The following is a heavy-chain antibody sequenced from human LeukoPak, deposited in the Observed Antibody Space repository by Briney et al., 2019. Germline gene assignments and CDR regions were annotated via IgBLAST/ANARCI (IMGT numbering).Heavy chain of an antibody. J-gene: IGHJ5*02. CDR3: TRGATVTTAYGFDH. V-gene: IGHV3-9*01. D-gene: IGHD4-17*01. Sequence: GGSLRLSCAASGFTFDDYAMHWVRQSPGKGLEWVSGISWNTGIIGYADSVKGRFTISRDNAKNSLYLQMNSLRGEDTAFYYCTRGATVTTAYGFDHWGQGTLVTVSS. CDR1: GFTFDDYA. CDR2: ISWNTGII.